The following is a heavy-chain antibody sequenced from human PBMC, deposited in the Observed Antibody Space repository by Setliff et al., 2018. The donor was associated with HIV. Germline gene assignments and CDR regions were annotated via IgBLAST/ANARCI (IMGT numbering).Heavy chain of an antibody. J-gene: IGHJ6*03. D-gene: IGHD3-16*01. Sequence: SETLSLTCTVPAGSLSRSYWSWIRQPAGKGLERIGRVFSNGDSNYNPSLRSRVTMSLDASKNLFSLKLNSVTAADTAIYYCVRASRDYYYYYMDAWGRGTTVTVSS. V-gene: IGHV4-4*07. CDR3: VRASRDYYYYYMDA. CDR1: AGSLSRSY. CDR2: VFSNGDS.